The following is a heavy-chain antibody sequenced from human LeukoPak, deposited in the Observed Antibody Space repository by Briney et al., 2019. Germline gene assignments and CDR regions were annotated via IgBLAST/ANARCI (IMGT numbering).Heavy chain of an antibody. J-gene: IGHJ4*02. CDR3: ARDNYYDFWSGIPFY. CDR1: GFTFSSYA. Sequence: GGSLRLSCAASGFTFSSYAMNWVRQAPGKGLEWVSSISSSSGYIFYADSVKGRFTISRDNSKKIVYLQMDSLRVDDTAVYYCARDNYYDFWSGIPFYWGQGTLVTVSS. D-gene: IGHD3-3*01. CDR2: ISSSSGYI. V-gene: IGHV3-21*01.